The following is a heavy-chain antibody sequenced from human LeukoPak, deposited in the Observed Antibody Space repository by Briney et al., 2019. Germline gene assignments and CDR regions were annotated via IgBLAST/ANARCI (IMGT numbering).Heavy chain of an antibody. V-gene: IGHV5-10-1*01. CDR3: ATTIEYSSSSAEYFQH. J-gene: IGHJ1*01. Sequence: GESLKISCKGSGYSFTSYWISWVRQMPGKGLEWMGRIDPSDSYTKYSPSFQGHVTISADKSISTAYLQWSSLKASDTAMYYCATTIEYSSSSAEYFQHWARAPWSPSPQ. CDR2: IDPSDSYT. CDR1: GYSFTSYW. D-gene: IGHD6-6*01.